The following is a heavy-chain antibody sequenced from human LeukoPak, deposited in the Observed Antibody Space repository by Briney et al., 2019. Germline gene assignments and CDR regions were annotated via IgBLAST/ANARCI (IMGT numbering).Heavy chain of an antibody. V-gene: IGHV3-74*01. CDR3: ARDRGGDFDY. CDR2: IKSDGSSP. Sequence: GGSLRLSCAASGXTFSSHWMHWVRQAPGKGLVWVSRIKSDGSSPSYADSVRGRFTISRDNAKSTLYLQMNSLRAEDTAVYYCARDRGGDFDYWGQGTLVTVSS. CDR1: GXTFSSHW. J-gene: IGHJ4*02. D-gene: IGHD3-10*01.